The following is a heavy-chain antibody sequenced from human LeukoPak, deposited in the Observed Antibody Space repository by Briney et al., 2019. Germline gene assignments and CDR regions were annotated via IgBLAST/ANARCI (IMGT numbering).Heavy chain of an antibody. V-gene: IGHV3-7*01. CDR1: GFTFSSYW. D-gene: IGHD6-19*01. CDR2: IKQDGSET. CDR3: ARDASALH. J-gene: IGHJ4*02. Sequence: GGSLRLSCAASGFTFSSYWMSWVRQAPGKGLEWVANIKQDGSETYYLDSVKGRFTISRDNARDSLYLQMNSLRDDDTSLYYCARDASALHWGRGTLVTVSS.